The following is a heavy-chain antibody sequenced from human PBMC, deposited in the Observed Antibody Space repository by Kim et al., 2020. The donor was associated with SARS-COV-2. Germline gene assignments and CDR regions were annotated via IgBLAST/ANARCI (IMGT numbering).Heavy chain of an antibody. CDR2: IKQDGSKK. J-gene: IGHJ6*02. D-gene: IGHD1-20*01. CDR3: ARDSPSHGISGFLYYYYGMDV. Sequence: GGSLRLSCAASGFTFSSYWMSWVRQAPGKGLEWVANIKQDGSKKYYVDSVKGRFTISRDNAKNSLYLQMNSLRAEDTAVYYCARDSPSHGISGFLYYYYGMDVWGQGTTVTVSS. CDR1: GFTFSSYW. V-gene: IGHV3-7*01.